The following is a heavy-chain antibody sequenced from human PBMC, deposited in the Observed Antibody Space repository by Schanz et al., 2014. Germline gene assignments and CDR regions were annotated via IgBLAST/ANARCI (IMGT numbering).Heavy chain of an antibody. D-gene: IGHD4-17*01. J-gene: IGHJ4*02. V-gene: IGHV3-30*14. CDR3: ARPRFDYGEVDY. CDR2: ISYDGRNK. Sequence: VQLVESGGGLVQPGRSLRLSCAASGFTFSSYAMHWVRQAPGKGLEWVAVISYDGRNKYYADSVRGRFTISRDRFQNTLYLRMSSLRAEDTAVYYCARPRFDYGEVDYWGQGTLVTVSS. CDR1: GFTFSSYA.